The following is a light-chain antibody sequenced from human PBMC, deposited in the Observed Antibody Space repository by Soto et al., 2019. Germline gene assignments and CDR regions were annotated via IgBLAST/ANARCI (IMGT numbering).Light chain of an antibody. CDR1: QSISSY. Sequence: QVTHYPSTLSASVGDRVTITCRARQSISSYLNWYQQKPGKAPKLLIYKASTLKSGVPSRFSGSGSGTEFTLTISSLQPDDFATYYCQQYNSYSEAFGQGTKVDIK. V-gene: IGKV1-5*03. CDR2: KAS. CDR3: QQYNSYSEA. J-gene: IGKJ1*01.